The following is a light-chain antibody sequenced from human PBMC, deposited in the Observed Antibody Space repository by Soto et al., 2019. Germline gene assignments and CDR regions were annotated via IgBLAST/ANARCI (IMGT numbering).Light chain of an antibody. V-gene: IGKV3-11*01. CDR1: QSVNRY. Sequence: ETVLTQSPATLSLSPGDRATLSCRASQSVNRYLAWYQQKPGQAPRLLIYDASNRATGIPARFSGSGSGTDFTLTISSLEPEDLAVYYCQQRTNWPPWTFGQGTRVEIK. J-gene: IGKJ1*01. CDR3: QQRTNWPPWT. CDR2: DAS.